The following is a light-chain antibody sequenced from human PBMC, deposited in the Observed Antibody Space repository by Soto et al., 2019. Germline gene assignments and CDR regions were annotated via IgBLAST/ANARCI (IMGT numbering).Light chain of an antibody. CDR3: AAWDDSLNGAV. J-gene: IGLJ2*01. CDR1: SSNIGRNT. Sequence: QSVLTQPPSASGTPGQRVTISCSGSSSNIGRNTVNWYQQLPGTAPKLLIYGNNQRPSGVPDRFSGPRSGTSASLAISGLQSEDEADYYCAAWDDSLNGAVFGGGTQLTVL. CDR2: GNN. V-gene: IGLV1-44*01.